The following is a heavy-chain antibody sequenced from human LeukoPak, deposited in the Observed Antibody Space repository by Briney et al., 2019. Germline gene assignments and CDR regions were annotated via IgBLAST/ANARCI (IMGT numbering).Heavy chain of an antibody. J-gene: IGHJ4*02. CDR1: GGSISSGSYY. V-gene: IGHV4-61*02. CDR3: ARYSGYDWQFDY. Sequence: PSETLSLTCTVSGGSISSGSYYWSWIRQPAGKGLEWIGRIYTSGSTNYNPSLKSRVTISLDTSKNHFSLKLSSVTAADTAVYYCARYSGYDWQFDYWGQGTLVTVSS. CDR2: IYTSGST. D-gene: IGHD5-12*01.